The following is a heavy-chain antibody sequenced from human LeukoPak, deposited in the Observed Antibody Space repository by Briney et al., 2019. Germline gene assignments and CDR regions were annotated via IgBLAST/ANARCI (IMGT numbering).Heavy chain of an antibody. CDR1: GYTFTSYG. Sequence: WASVKVSCKASGYTFTSYGISWVRQAPGQGLEWMGWISAYNGNTNYAQKLQGRVTMTTDTSTSTAYMELRSLRSGDTAVYYCARGLRRGSTVPAWFDPWGQGTLVTDSS. D-gene: IGHD2-2*01. CDR2: ISAYNGNT. CDR3: ARGLRRGSTVPAWFDP. V-gene: IGHV1-18*01. J-gene: IGHJ5*02.